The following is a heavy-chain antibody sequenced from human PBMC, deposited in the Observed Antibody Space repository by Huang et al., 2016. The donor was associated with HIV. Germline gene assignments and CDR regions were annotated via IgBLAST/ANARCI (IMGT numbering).Heavy chain of an antibody. CDR2: ITGRGSSS. CDR3: AKADSGAAAGSLVDY. J-gene: IGHJ4*02. V-gene: IGHV3-23*01. Sequence: EVQLLESGGGLVQPGGSLRLSCAASGFTFSSYAMGWVGQAPGKGLEWVSSITGRGSSSYYADSGKGRFTISRDNSKNTLYLQMNSLRAEDTAIYYCAKADSGAAAGSLVDYWGQGTLVTVSS. CDR1: GFTFSSYA. D-gene: IGHD6-13*01.